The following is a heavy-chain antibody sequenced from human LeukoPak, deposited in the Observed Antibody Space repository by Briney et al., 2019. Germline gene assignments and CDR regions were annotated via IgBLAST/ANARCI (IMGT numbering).Heavy chain of an antibody. V-gene: IGHV1-18*01. D-gene: IGHD6-13*01. J-gene: IGHJ4*02. Sequence: GASVKVSCKASGYTFSNYGISWVRQAPGQGLEWMGWISSYNDNTNYAQKLQGRVTMTTDTSTSTAYMELRSLRSDDTAVYYCARVSSSWTEYFDYWGQGTLVTVSS. CDR2: ISSYNDNT. CDR1: GYTFSNYG. CDR3: ARVSSSWTEYFDY.